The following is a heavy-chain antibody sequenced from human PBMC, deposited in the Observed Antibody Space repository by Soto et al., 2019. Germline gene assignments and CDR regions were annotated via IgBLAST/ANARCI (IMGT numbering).Heavy chain of an antibody. CDR1: GFTFSSYW. CDR3: ARGSTPYGSGSYYNDY. J-gene: IGHJ4*02. CDR2: IKQDGSEK. D-gene: IGHD3-10*01. V-gene: IGHV3-7*01. Sequence: GGSLRLSCAASGFTFSSYWMSWVRQAPGKGLEWVANIKQDGSEKYYVDSVKGRFTISRDNAKNSLYLQMNSLRAEDAAVYFCARGSTPYGSGSYYNDYWGQGTLVTVSS.